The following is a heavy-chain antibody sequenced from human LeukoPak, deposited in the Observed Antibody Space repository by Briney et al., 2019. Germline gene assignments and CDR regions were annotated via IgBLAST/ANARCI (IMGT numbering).Heavy chain of an antibody. V-gene: IGHV4-39*01. Sequence: SETLSLTCTVSGGSISSSSYYWGWIRQPPGKGLEWIGSIYYSGSTYHNPSLKSRVTISVDTSKNQFSLKLSSVTAADTAVYYCARMAFVWSGYYAVGGWFDPWGQGTLVTVSS. D-gene: IGHD3-3*01. CDR3: ARMAFVWSGYYAVGGWFDP. CDR1: GGSISSSSYY. J-gene: IGHJ5*02. CDR2: IYYSGST.